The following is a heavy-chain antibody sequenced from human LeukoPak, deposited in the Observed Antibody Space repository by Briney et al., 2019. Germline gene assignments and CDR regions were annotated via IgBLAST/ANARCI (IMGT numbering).Heavy chain of an antibody. Sequence: GGSLRLSCAASQFTFSSSDMSWVRQAPGKGLEWVAAISHSGGATYYADSVKGRFTISRDNSKNTLYLQMTSLRAEDTALYYCARGNDFPDYWGQGTLVAVSS. CDR2: ISHSGGAT. D-gene: IGHD1-1*01. CDR1: QFTFSSSD. J-gene: IGHJ4*02. CDR3: ARGNDFPDY. V-gene: IGHV3-23*01.